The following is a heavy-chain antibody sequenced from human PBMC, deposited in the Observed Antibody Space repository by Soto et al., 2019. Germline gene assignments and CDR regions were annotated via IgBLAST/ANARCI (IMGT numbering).Heavy chain of an antibody. D-gene: IGHD2-2*01. CDR2: ISAYNGNT. V-gene: IGHV1-18*01. CDR1: GYTFTSYG. CDR3: ARDKTPYVGYCSSTSCPNWFDP. J-gene: IGHJ5*02. Sequence: SGKVSCQASGYTFTSYGISWVRQAPGQGLEWMVWISAYNGNTNYAQKLQGRVTMTTDTSTSTAYMELRSLRSDDTAVYYCARDKTPYVGYCSSTSCPNWFDPWGQGTLVTVYS.